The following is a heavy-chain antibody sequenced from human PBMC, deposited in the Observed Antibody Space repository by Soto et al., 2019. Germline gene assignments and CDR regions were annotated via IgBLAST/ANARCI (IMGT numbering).Heavy chain of an antibody. CDR1: GFIFSETW. Sequence: PGGSLRLSCAASGFIFSETWMNWVRQAPGKGLEWVGRVKREVDGGTREYAAPVKGRFTISRDDSKTTVYLEMNNLKSDDAAVYYCTAYLWRSAGPAHDYWGQGTLGTVSS. CDR2: VKREVDGGTR. J-gene: IGHJ4*02. CDR3: TAYLWRSAGPAHDY. V-gene: IGHV3-15*01. D-gene: IGHD3-16*01.